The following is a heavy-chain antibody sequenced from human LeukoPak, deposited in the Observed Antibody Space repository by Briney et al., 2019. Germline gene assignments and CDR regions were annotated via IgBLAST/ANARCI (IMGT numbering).Heavy chain of an antibody. J-gene: IGHJ3*02. CDR1: GFTFSSYW. Sequence: GGSLRLSCAASGFTFSSYWMHWVRHAPRNGLVWVSRINSDGSSTNYADSVKGRFTISRDNAKNTLYLQMNSLRAEGTAVYYCARGPDPGIAVAGTWYAFDIWGQGTMVTVSS. CDR3: ARGPDPGIAVAGTWYAFDI. D-gene: IGHD6-19*01. CDR2: INSDGSST. V-gene: IGHV3-74*01.